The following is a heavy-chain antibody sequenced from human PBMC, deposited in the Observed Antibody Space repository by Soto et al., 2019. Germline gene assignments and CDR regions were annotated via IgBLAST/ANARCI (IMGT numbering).Heavy chain of an antibody. D-gene: IGHD3-3*01. Sequence: GGSLRLSCVASGFSFSNYNMNWVRQAPGKGLEWVSYIADSSDTVHYADSVRGRFTISRDNAESSLYLQMNSLRDEDTAVYFCARDFGHGYYLDYWGRGTLVTVSS. V-gene: IGHV3-48*02. J-gene: IGHJ4*02. CDR3: ARDFGHGYYLDY. CDR1: GFSFSNYN. CDR2: IADSSDTV.